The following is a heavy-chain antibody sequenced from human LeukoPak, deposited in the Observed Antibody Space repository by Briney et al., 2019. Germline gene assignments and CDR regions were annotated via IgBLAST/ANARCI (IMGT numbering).Heavy chain of an antibody. D-gene: IGHD3-22*01. CDR1: GFTFSSYA. CDR3: AKDSGVYYYDSSGYYGY. J-gene: IGHJ4*02. V-gene: IGHV3-23*01. Sequence: GGSLRLSCAASGFTFSSYAMSWVRQAPGKGLEWVSAISGSGGSTYYADSVKGRFTISRDNSKNKLYLQMNSLRAEDTAVYYCAKDSGVYYYDSSGYYGYWGQGTLVTVSS. CDR2: ISGSGGST.